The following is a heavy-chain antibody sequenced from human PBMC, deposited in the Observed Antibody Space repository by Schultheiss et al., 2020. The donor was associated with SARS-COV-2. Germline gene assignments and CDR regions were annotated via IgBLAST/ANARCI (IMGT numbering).Heavy chain of an antibody. CDR3: ASGYDYVWGSYRFRFALDY. V-gene: IGHV4-31*03. J-gene: IGHJ4*02. Sequence: SETLSLTCTVSGGSISSGGYYWSWIRQHPGKGLEWIGYIYYSGSTYYSPSLKSRVTISVDTSKNQFSLKLSSVTAADTAVYYCASGYDYVWGSYRFRFALDYWGQGTLVTVSS. D-gene: IGHD3-16*02. CDR1: GGSISSGGYY. CDR2: IYYSGST.